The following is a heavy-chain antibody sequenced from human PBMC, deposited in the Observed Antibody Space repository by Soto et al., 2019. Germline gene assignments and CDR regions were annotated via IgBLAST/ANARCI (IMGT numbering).Heavy chain of an antibody. CDR2: ISGSGGNT. Sequence: EVQLLESGGGLAQPGESLRLSCAASGFTFNNYAMSWVRQAPGKGLEWVSGISGSGGNTYYVDSVKGRFTISRDNSKNTLYLKMNSLRSEDTAVYYFSKEVCSDGRCYCTNWGQGTVVTVSS. J-gene: IGHJ4*02. D-gene: IGHD2-15*01. V-gene: IGHV3-23*01. CDR3: SKEVCSDGRCYCTN. CDR1: GFTFNNYA.